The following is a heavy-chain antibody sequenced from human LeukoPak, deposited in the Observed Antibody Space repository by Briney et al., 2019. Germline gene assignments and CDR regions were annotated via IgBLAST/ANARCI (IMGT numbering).Heavy chain of an antibody. Sequence: SETLSLTCTVSGGSISGSTYYWGWIRQPPGKGLEWIGSIYYSGSTYYNPSLKSRVTISVDTSKNQFSLKLSAVTAADTAMYYCAREDAVSSDDAFDLWGQGTMVTVS. CDR2: IYYSGST. D-gene: IGHD6-19*01. J-gene: IGHJ3*01. CDR3: AREDAVSSDDAFDL. CDR1: GGSISGSTYY. V-gene: IGHV4-39*07.